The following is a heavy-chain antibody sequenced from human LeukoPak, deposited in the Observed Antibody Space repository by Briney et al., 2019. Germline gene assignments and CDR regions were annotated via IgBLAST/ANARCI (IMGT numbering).Heavy chain of an antibody. Sequence: SETLSLTCTVSGGSISSYYWSWIRQPAGKGLEWIGRIYTSGSTNYNPSLKSRLTMSVDTSKNQFSLKLSSVTAADTAVYYCARASDDFWSGYYLDTAPVFDYWGQGTLVTVSS. CDR1: GGSISSYY. V-gene: IGHV4-4*07. CDR2: IYTSGST. D-gene: IGHD3-3*01. J-gene: IGHJ4*02. CDR3: ARASDDFWSGYYLDTAPVFDY.